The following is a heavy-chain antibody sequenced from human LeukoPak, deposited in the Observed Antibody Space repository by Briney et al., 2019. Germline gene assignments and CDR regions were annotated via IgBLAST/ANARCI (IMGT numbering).Heavy chain of an antibody. V-gene: IGHV1-2*02. CDR3: ATQRGSYLWGTDFDY. CDR1: GCTFTGYY. D-gene: IGHD3-16*01. CDR2: INPNSGDT. J-gene: IGHJ4*02. Sequence: ASVKVSCKASGCTFTGYYMHWVRQAPGQGLEWMGWINPNSGDTKYAQKFQGRVTMTRDTSISTAYMELSRLTSDDTAVYYCATQRGSYLWGTDFDYWGQGTLVTVSS.